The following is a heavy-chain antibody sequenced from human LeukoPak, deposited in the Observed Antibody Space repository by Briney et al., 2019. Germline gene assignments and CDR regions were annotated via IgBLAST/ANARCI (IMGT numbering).Heavy chain of an antibody. V-gene: IGHV7-4-1*02. CDR3: ARHDNDDDFDY. D-gene: IGHD3-16*01. J-gene: IGHJ4*02. Sequence: ASVKVSCKASGYTFSTYTMHWVRQAPGQGLEWMGWINTNTGNPAYAQGFTERFVFSLDTSVTTAYLQISNLKTEDTAVYYCARHDNDDDFDYWGQGTLVTVSS. CDR2: INTNTGNP. CDR1: GYTFSTYT.